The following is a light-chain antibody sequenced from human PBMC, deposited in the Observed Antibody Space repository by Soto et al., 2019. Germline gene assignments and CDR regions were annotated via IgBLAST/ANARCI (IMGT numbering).Light chain of an antibody. Sequence: ELVLTQSPGTLSLSPGERATLSCRASQTVNNNYLAWYQQIPGQAPRLLISGASGRATGTPDRFSGSAFGTDFTLTISRLEPEDFAVYYCQQYGSSVWTFGQGTKVDIK. CDR3: QQYGSSVWT. J-gene: IGKJ1*01. V-gene: IGKV3-20*01. CDR1: QTVNNNY. CDR2: GAS.